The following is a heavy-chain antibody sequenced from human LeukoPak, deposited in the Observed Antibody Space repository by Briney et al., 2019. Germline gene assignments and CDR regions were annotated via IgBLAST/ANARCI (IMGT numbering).Heavy chain of an antibody. Sequence: SETLSLTCAVYGGSFSGYYWSWIRQPPGKGLEWIGEINHSGSTNYNPSLKSRVTISVDTSKNQFSLKLSSVTAADTAVYYCARKSTSGYYSYYFDYWGQGTLVTVSS. J-gene: IGHJ4*02. CDR3: ARKSTSGYYSYYFDY. CDR1: GGSFSGYY. V-gene: IGHV4-34*01. CDR2: INHSGST. D-gene: IGHD3-22*01.